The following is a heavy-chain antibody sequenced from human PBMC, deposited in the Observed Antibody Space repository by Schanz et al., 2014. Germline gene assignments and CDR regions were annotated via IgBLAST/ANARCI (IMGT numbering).Heavy chain of an antibody. V-gene: IGHV3-74*02. CDR1: GFTFSSYW. D-gene: IGHD6-13*01. J-gene: IGHJ4*02. CDR2: IKSDGSST. Sequence: EVQLVESGGGLVQPGGSLRLSCAASGFTFSSYWMHWVRQVPGKGLVWVSRIKSDGSSTSYADSVKGRFTISRDNAKNSLYLEMNSLRVEDTAVYFCVSQTGSPNYWGQGTLVTVSS. CDR3: VSQTGSPNY.